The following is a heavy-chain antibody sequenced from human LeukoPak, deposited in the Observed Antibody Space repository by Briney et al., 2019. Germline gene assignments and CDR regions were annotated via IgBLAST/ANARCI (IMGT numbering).Heavy chain of an antibody. CDR3: ARGKGIAVSSFDY. CDR1: GFTFSSYA. D-gene: IGHD6-19*01. J-gene: IGHJ4*02. V-gene: IGHV3-23*01. Sequence: QPGGSLRLSCAASGFTFSSYAMSWVRQVPGKGLEWVSGISGSGGSTYYADSVKGRCTISRDNSKNTLSLQINSLRAEDTALYYCARGKGIAVSSFDYWGQGTLVTVSS. CDR2: ISGSGGST.